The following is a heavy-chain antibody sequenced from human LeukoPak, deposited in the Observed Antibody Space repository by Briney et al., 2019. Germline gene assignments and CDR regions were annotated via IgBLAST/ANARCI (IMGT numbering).Heavy chain of an antibody. CDR3: ARDSSAAAGDGGNYYYYYMDV. CDR2: INAGNGNT. V-gene: IGHV1-3*03. Sequence: ASAKVSCKASGYTFTSYAMHWVRQAPGRRLEWMGWINAGNGNTKYSQEFQGRVTITRDTSASTAYMELSSLRSEDMAVYYCARDSSAAAGDGGNYYYYYMDVWGKGTTVTVSS. CDR1: GYTFTSYA. J-gene: IGHJ6*03. D-gene: IGHD6-13*01.